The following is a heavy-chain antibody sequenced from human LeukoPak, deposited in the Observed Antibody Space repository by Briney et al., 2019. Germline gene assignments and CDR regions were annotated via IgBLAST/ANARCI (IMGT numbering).Heavy chain of an antibody. CDR2: ISACNGNT. V-gene: IGHV1-18*01. J-gene: IGHJ4*02. D-gene: IGHD5-18*01. CDR3: ARDQFPRHTDTAMVTGDY. CDR1: GYTFTSYG. Sequence: GASVKVSCKASGYTFTSYGISWVRQAPGQGLEWMGWISACNGNTNYAQKLQGRVTMTTDTSTSTAYMELRSLRPDDTAVYYCARDQFPRHTDTAMVTGDYWGQGTLVTVSS.